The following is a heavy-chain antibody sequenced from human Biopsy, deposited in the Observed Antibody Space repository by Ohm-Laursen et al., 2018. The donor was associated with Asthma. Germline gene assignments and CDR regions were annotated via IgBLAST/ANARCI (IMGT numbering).Heavy chain of an antibody. Sequence: ETLSLTCTVSGVPIRSYYWTWIRQPPGKGLEWIGNIHYSGSTYSNPSLKSRVTISVDTSKKQISLRLSSVIAADTAVYYCAGFCSGGNCPDHWGQGTLVTVSS. CDR2: IHYSGST. CDR1: GVPIRSYY. J-gene: IGHJ4*02. V-gene: IGHV4-59*01. CDR3: AGFCSGGNCPDH. D-gene: IGHD2-15*01.